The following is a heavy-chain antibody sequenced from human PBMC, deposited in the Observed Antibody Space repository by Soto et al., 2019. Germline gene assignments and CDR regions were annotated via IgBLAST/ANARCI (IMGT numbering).Heavy chain of an antibody. CDR3: ASSSDILTGYYPY. Sequence: ASVKGSCKAFGYSLSVYYVDWGRQAPGQGLEWMGWINPNSGGTNHAQKFQGWVTMTRDTSISTAYMELSRLRSDDTAVYYCASSSDILTGYYPYWGQGTLVTVSS. D-gene: IGHD3-9*01. CDR2: INPNSGGT. V-gene: IGHV1-2*04. CDR1: GYSLSVYY. J-gene: IGHJ4*02.